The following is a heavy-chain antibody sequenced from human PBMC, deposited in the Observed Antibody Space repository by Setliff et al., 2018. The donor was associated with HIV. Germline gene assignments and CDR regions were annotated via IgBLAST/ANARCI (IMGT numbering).Heavy chain of an antibody. CDR2: MHYSGNT. CDR3: AREYDSSGYGANFDY. CDR1: GDSIRSYY. V-gene: IGHV4-59*12. D-gene: IGHD3-22*01. J-gene: IGHJ4*02. Sequence: SETLSLTCSVSGDSIRSYYWNWIRQSPWKGLEWVGYMHYSGNTNYNPSLKSRVTISVDTSKNQFSLRLSSVTAADTAVYYCAREYDSSGYGANFDYWGQGTLVTVSS.